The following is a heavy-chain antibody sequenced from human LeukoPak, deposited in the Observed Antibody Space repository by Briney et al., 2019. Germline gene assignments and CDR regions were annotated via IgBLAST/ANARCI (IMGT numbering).Heavy chain of an antibody. CDR1: GFIFSDYW. J-gene: IGHJ4*02. CDR2: INQNGSEK. V-gene: IGHV3-7*01. CDR3: ARASLGPVDY. Sequence: GGSLRLSCAGSGFIFSDYWMNWVRQAPGKGLEWVANINQNGSEKYYVDSVRGRFTISRDNTKNSLFLQMNSLRAEDTAVYYCARASLGPVDYWGQGTLVTVSS. D-gene: IGHD2-2*01.